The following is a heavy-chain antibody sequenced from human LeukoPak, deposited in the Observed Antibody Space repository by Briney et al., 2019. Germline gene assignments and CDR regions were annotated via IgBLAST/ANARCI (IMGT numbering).Heavy chain of an antibody. CDR3: ARGGTSRGEFDY. Sequence: GRSLRLSCAASGFTFNNYGMHWVRQAPGKGLEWVALISYDGRSKYSADSVKGRFTISRDNSKNTLYLQMNSLRAEDTAVYYCARGGTSRGEFDYWGQGTLVTVSS. J-gene: IGHJ4*02. V-gene: IGHV3-30*03. CDR2: ISYDGRSK. CDR1: GFTFNNYG. D-gene: IGHD1-14*01.